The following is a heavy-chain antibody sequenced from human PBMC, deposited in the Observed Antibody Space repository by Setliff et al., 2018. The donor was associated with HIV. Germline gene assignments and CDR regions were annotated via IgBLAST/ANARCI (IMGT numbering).Heavy chain of an antibody. V-gene: IGHV4-34*01. CDR2: INHSGST. CDR1: GGSFSGYY. D-gene: IGHD3-3*01. J-gene: IGHJ3*01. Sequence: PSETLSLTCAVYGGSFSGYYWSWIRQPPGKGLEWIGEINHSGSTNYNPSLKSRVTISVDTSMDQFSLKLNSVTAEDTALYYCARGQTMYGVVIYDAFNVWGHGTMVTVSS. CDR3: ARGQTMYGVVIYDAFNV.